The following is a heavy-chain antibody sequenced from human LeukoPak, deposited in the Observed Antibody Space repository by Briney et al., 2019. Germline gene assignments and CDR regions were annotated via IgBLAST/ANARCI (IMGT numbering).Heavy chain of an antibody. D-gene: IGHD2-2*03. CDR2: ISAYNGNT. CDR3: ARETLDIVVVPAAKGIYFDY. Sequence: ASVKVSCKAPGYTFTSYGISWVRQAPGQGLEWMGWISAYNGNTNYAQKLQGRVTMTTDTSTSTAYMELRSLRSDDTAVYYCARETLDIVVVPAAKGIYFDYWGQGTLVTVSS. V-gene: IGHV1-18*01. J-gene: IGHJ4*02. CDR1: GYTFTSYG.